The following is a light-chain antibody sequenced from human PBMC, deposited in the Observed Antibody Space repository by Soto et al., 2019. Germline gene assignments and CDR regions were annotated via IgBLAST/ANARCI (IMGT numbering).Light chain of an antibody. CDR1: SSNIGNNY. V-gene: IGLV1-51*02. CDR3: GTWDSSLSAGWV. CDR2: ENN. Sequence: QSVLTQPPSVSEAPGQKVTISCSGSSSNIGNNYVSWYQQLPGTAPKLLIYENNKRPSGIPDRFSGSKSGTSATLGITGLQTGDEADYYCGTWDSSLSAGWVFGTGTKVTVL. J-gene: IGLJ1*01.